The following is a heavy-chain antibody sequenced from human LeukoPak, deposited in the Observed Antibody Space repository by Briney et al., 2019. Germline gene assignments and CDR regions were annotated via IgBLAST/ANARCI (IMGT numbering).Heavy chain of an antibody. CDR2: INAGGDTT. CDR3: AKEGEICFGRRCYSHYHYAMDA. J-gene: IGHJ6*02. Sequence: GGSLRLSCSVSGFTFTSFAMSWVRQAPGRGLEWVAIINAGGDTTYYADSVKGRFIISRANSKNTLSVQMNRLRGEDTAVYYCAKEGEICFGRRCYSHYHYAMDAWGQGTTVTVSS. V-gene: IGHV3-23*01. D-gene: IGHD2-15*01. CDR1: GFTFTSFA.